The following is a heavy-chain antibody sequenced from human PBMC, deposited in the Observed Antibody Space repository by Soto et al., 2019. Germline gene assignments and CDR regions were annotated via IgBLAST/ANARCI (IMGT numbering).Heavy chain of an antibody. J-gene: IGHJ6*02. V-gene: IGHV5-51*01. CDR2: IYPGDSDT. D-gene: IGHD2-8*01. CDR1: GYSFTSYW. CDR3: ARHSQEVMAVPFYYYGMDV. Sequence: PGESLKISCKGSGYSFTSYWIGWVRPMPRKSLEWMGIIYPGDSDTRYSPSFQGQVTISADKSISTAYLQWSSLKASDTAMYYCARHSQEVMAVPFYYYGMDVWGQGTTVTVSS.